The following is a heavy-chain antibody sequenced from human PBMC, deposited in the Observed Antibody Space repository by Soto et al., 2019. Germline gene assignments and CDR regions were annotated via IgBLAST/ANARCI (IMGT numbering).Heavy chain of an antibody. V-gene: IGHV4-4*02. CDR2: IYHSGST. CDR1: GGSISTNW. D-gene: IGHD5-12*01. Sequence: QVQLQASRPGLMKPSGTLSLTCAVSGGSISTNWWSWVRQPPGKALEWIGEIYHSGSTNYNPSLMNRVTMSVDKSQNHRSLNLNSVTAADTAVYYCARHIAASGSRGFDFWAQGTLVTVSS. J-gene: IGHJ4*02. CDR3: ARHIAASGSRGFDF.